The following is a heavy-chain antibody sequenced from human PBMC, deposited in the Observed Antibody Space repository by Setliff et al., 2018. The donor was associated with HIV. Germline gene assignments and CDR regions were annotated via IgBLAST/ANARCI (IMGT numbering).Heavy chain of an antibody. V-gene: IGHV4-59*08. Sequence: SETLSLTCTVSGGSISNYYWSWIRQPPGKGLEWIGHIYSSGSTNYNPSLKSRVTISVDTSKNQISLKLSSVTAADTAVYYCARLFILNYFDPWGQGTLVTVSS. CDR3: ARLFILNYFDP. D-gene: IGHD3-10*01. CDR1: GGSISNYY. J-gene: IGHJ5*02. CDR2: IYSSGST.